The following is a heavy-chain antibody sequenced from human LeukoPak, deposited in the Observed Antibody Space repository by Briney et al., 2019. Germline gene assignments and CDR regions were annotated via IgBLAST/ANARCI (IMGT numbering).Heavy chain of an antibody. J-gene: IGHJ6*03. Sequence: PSETLSLTCTVSGDSISSSRYYWGWIRQPPGKGLEWIGSIYYTGSSYYNPSLKSRVTISVDTSKNQFSLKLSSVTAADTAVYYCARGAVGYCSSTSCYAYRYYYMDVWGKGTTVTISS. CDR1: GDSISSSRYY. D-gene: IGHD2-2*01. V-gene: IGHV4-39*07. CDR2: IYYTGSS. CDR3: ARGAVGYCSSTSCYAYRYYYMDV.